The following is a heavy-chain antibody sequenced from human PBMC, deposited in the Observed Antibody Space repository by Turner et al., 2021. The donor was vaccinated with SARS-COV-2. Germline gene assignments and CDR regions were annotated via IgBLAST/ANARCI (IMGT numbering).Heavy chain of an antibody. CDR3: ARGPPGDDFWSGYRPNWFDP. Sequence: QVQLVQSGAEVKKPGSSVKVSCKASGGTFSTYAISWVRQAPGHGLEWMEGIIPILGMTNYAQKFQGRVTITADKSTSTAYMELSSLRSEDTAVYYCARGPPGDDFWSGYRPNWFDPWGQGTLVTVSS. CDR2: IIPILGMT. V-gene: IGHV1-69*10. J-gene: IGHJ5*02. CDR1: GGTFSTYA. D-gene: IGHD3-3*01.